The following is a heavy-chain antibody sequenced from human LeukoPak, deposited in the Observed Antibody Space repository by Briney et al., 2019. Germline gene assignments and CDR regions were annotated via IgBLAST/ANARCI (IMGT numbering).Heavy chain of an antibody. CDR1: GFTFSTYA. CDR3: ATALSHYFDY. D-gene: IGHD3-16*02. J-gene: IGHJ4*02. CDR2: ISYDGRNE. Sequence: GGSLRLSCAASGFTFSTYAMHWVRQAPGKGLEWVAVISYDGRNEYYGDSVEGRFTISRDNSKNTLYLQMNSLRAEDTAVYYCATALSHYFDYWGRGILVTVSS. V-gene: IGHV3-30*04.